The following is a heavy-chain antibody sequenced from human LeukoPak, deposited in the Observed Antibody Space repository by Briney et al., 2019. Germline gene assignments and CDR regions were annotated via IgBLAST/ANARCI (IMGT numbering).Heavy chain of an antibody. V-gene: IGHV4-59*01. CDR2: MQYGGNT. J-gene: IGHJ4*02. Sequence: PSETLSLTCTVSGGSISSSYWSWIRQPPGKGLEWIGYMQYGGNTNYNPSLKSRVTISVDTSKSQISLRLSSVTAADTAVYYCARDVLAYCGADCYSGYFDYWGQGTLVTVSS. D-gene: IGHD2-21*02. CDR3: ARDVLAYCGADCYSGYFDY. CDR1: GGSISSSY.